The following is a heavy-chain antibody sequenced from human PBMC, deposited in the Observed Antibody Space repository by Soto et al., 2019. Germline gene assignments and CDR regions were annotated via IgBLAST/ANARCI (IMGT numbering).Heavy chain of an antibody. CDR3: ASTPRGRYYYDSSAYNPAEYFQH. V-gene: IGHV1-69*01. CDR2: IIPIFGTA. Sequence: SGKVSCDAAGGSFSSYAISWVRRAPGQGLEWMGGIIPIFGTANYAQKFQGRVTITADESTSTAYMELSSLRSEDTAVYYCASTPRGRYYYDSSAYNPAEYFQHWGQGTLVTVSS. CDR1: GGSFSSYA. D-gene: IGHD3-22*01. J-gene: IGHJ1*01.